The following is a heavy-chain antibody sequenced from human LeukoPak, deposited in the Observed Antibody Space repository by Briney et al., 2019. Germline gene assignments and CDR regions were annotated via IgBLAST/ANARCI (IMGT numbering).Heavy chain of an antibody. J-gene: IGHJ4*02. Sequence: GGSLRLSCAASGFTFSSYSMNWVRQAPGKGLEWVSSISSSSSYIYYADSVKGRFTISRDNADNSLYLQMNSLRAEDTAVYYCARVGDGYNGIDYWGQGSLVTVSS. D-gene: IGHD5-24*01. CDR1: GFTFSSYS. CDR2: ISSSSSYI. V-gene: IGHV3-21*01. CDR3: ARVGDGYNGIDY.